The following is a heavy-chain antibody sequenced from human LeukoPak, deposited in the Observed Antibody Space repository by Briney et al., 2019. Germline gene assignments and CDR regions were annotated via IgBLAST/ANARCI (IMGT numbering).Heavy chain of an antibody. J-gene: IGHJ6*03. CDR2: ISSSSSYI. Sequence: GVSLRLSCAASGFTFSSYSMNWVRQAPGKGLEWVSSISSSSSYIYYADSVKCLFTISRDHNNNTLYLKMNSLRAEDKAVYYCARDSQDYYDSSGYYYYYYMDVWGKGTTVTVSS. CDR1: GFTFSSYS. V-gene: IGHV3-21*01. CDR3: ARDSQDYYDSSGYYYYYYMDV. D-gene: IGHD3-22*01.